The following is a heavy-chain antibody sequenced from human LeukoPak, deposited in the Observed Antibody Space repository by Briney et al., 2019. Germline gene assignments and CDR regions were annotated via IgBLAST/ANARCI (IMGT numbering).Heavy chain of an antibody. V-gene: IGHV4-61*02. CDR3: ARAEAYSGYGSFDY. J-gene: IGHJ4*02. D-gene: IGHD5-12*01. CDR2: IHTTGST. Sequence: SQTLSLTCTVSGGSVSSGSYYWIWIRQPAGKGLEWIGRIHTTGSTNYNPFLKSRVTMSVDTSKNQFSLKLSSVTAADTAVYYCARAEAYSGYGSFDYWGQGTLVTVSS. CDR1: GGSVSSGSYY.